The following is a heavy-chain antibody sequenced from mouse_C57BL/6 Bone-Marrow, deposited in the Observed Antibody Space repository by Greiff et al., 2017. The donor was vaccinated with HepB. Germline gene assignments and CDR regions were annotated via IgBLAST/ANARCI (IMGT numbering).Heavy chain of an antibody. CDR3: AIYDYDVDY. V-gene: IGHV5-17*01. CDR2: ISSGSSTI. D-gene: IGHD2-4*01. J-gene: IGHJ4*01. Sequence: DVMLVESGGGLVKPGGSLKLSCAASGFTFSDYGMHWVRQAPEKGLEWVAYISSGSSTIYYADTVKGRVTLSRDNAKNTLFLQMTSLRSEDTAMYYCAIYDYDVDYWGQGTSVTVSS. CDR1: GFTFSDYG.